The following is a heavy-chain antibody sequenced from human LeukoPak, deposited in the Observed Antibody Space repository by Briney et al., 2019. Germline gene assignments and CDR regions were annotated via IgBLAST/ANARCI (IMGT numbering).Heavy chain of an antibody. CDR1: GFTFSGFW. V-gene: IGHV3-74*01. D-gene: IGHD1-26*01. Sequence: GGSLRLSCAASGFTFSGFWMHWVRQAPGKGQVWISRLNSDGSNTDYADSVKGRFTISRDNAKNTLYLQMNSLSAKDTAVYYCARDSGGYPVHFDYWGQGTLVTVSS. CDR3: ARDSGGYPVHFDY. CDR2: LNSDGSNT. J-gene: IGHJ4*02.